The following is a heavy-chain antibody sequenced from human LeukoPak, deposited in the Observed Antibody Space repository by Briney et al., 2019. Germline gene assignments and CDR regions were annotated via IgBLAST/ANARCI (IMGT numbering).Heavy chain of an antibody. Sequence: ASVKVSCKASGYTFTSYYMHWVRQAPGQGLEWMGIINPSGGSTSYAQKFQGRVTMTRDTSTSTVYMELSSLRSEDTAVYYCARATIFGAPQVGAFDIWGQGTMVTVSS. J-gene: IGHJ3*02. CDR2: INPSGGST. D-gene: IGHD3-3*01. CDR3: ARATIFGAPQVGAFDI. CDR1: GYTFTSYY. V-gene: IGHV1-46*01.